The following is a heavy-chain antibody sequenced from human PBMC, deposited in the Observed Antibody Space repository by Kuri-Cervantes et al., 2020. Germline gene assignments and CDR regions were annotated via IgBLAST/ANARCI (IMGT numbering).Heavy chain of an antibody. D-gene: IGHD3-16*02. CDR1: GYSFTSYW. Sequence: ASVKVSCKGSGYSFTSYWIGWVRQATGQGLEWMGWVNPNSGNTGYAQKFQDRVTMTTDTYTSTAYMELRSLRSDDTAVYYCARDGGYDYVWGNYRHLDYWGQGTLVTVSS. J-gene: IGHJ4*02. CDR3: ARDGGYDYVWGNYRHLDY. V-gene: IGHV1-18*04. CDR2: VNPNSGNT.